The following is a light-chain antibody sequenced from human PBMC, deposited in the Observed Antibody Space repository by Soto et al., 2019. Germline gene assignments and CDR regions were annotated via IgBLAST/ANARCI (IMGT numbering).Light chain of an antibody. CDR3: CSYTTSNTRQIV. CDR1: SSDVGGYNY. Sequence: HSVLTQPASVSGFPGQSITISCTGTSSDVGGYNYVSWYQHHPGKAPKLMIYDVSNRPSGVSNRFSGSKSGNTASLTISGLQPEDEADYYCCSYTTSNTRQIVFGTGTKVTVL. V-gene: IGLV2-14*03. CDR2: DVS. J-gene: IGLJ1*01.